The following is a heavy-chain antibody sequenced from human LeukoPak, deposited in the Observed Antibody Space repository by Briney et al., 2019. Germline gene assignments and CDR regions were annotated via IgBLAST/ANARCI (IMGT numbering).Heavy chain of an antibody. CDR1: GGSFSGYY. Sequence: SGTLSLTCAVYGGSFSGYYWSWIRQPPGKGLEWIGEINHSGSTNYNPSLKSRVTISVDTSKNQFSLKLSSVTAADTAVYYCAREENIAVAGIDIWGQGTMVTVSS. D-gene: IGHD6-19*01. V-gene: IGHV4-34*01. CDR2: INHSGST. J-gene: IGHJ3*02. CDR3: AREENIAVAGIDI.